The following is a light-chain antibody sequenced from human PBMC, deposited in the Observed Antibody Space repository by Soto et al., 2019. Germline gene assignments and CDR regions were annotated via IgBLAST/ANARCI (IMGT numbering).Light chain of an antibody. V-gene: IGLV1-40*01. Sequence: QSVLTQPPSMSEAPGKRVTISCTGNRSNIGSTYHVQWYQQLPGTAPKLLIHGNTNRPSGVSDRFSGSKSGTSASLPITGLQADDEADYYCQSYDDSLSVHYVFGTGTKVTVL. J-gene: IGLJ1*01. CDR2: GNT. CDR3: QSYDDSLSVHYV. CDR1: RSNIGSTYH.